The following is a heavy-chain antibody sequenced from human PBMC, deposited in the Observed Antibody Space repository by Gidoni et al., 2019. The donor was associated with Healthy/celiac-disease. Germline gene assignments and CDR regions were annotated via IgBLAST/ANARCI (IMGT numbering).Heavy chain of an antibody. V-gene: IGHV3-30*18. D-gene: IGHD3-16*01. CDR1: GFPLLSYG. J-gene: IGHJ3*02. Sequence: QVQLVESGGGVVQPGRSLRLSCAASGFPLLSYGLQWVRQAPGKGLQWVAVISYDGSNKYYADSVKGRFTISRDNSKNTLYLQMNSLRAEDTAVYYCAKVPRGEQPHGWDAFDIWGQGTMVTVSS. CDR2: ISYDGSNK. CDR3: AKVPRGEQPHGWDAFDI.